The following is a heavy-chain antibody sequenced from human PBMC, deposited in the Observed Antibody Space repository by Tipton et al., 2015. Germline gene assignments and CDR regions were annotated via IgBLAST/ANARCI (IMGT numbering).Heavy chain of an antibody. CDR3: ARTRYCFGTTCHEDYFYGMDV. V-gene: IGHV4-39*07. D-gene: IGHD2-2*01. CDR2: ISHSGNT. J-gene: IGHJ6*02. CDR1: GGSVNSANYY. Sequence: TLSLTCTVSGGSVNSANYYWSWIRQPPGKGLEWIGSISHSGNTYYNPSLKSRVTMSRDTSKNQFSLKLTSVTAADTAMYYCARTRYCFGTTCHEDYFYGMDVWGQGTMVTVSS.